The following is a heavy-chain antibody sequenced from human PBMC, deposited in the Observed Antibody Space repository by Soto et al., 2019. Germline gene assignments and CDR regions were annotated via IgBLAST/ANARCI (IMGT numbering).Heavy chain of an antibody. D-gene: IGHD2-21*02. Sequence: DVQLVESGGAVVQPGESLRLSCEVSGFTFSMYSMTWVRQAPGKGLEWVAKIPQEGGDGHYADSVKGRFTISRDNAKTSVFLQMNNARAADTAGDYCARDQVTLPAHDFCYGSDVWGQGATVTVS. J-gene: IGHJ6*02. CDR3: ARDQVTLPAHDFCYGSDV. V-gene: IGHV3-7*03. CDR1: GFTFSMYS. CDR2: IPQEGGDG.